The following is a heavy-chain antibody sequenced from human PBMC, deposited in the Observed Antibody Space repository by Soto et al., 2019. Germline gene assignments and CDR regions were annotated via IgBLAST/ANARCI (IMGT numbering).Heavy chain of an antibody. CDR2: TIPIFGTA. CDR3: ARGVHYDSSGYYYFY. D-gene: IGHD3-22*01. Sequence: QVQLVQSGAEVKQPGSSVKVSCKASGGTFSRYAISWVRQAPGQGFEWMGGTIPIFGTANYAQKFQGRVTITADESTSTVYMELRGLRSEDTAVYYCARGVHYDSSGYYYFYWGQGTLVTVSS. J-gene: IGHJ4*02. CDR1: GGTFSRYA. V-gene: IGHV1-69*01.